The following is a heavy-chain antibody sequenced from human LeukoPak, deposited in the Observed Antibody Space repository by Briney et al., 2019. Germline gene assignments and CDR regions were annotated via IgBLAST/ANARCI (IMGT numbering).Heavy chain of an antibody. CDR3: ARHLDIVATILDY. CDR2: IYPGDSDT. Sequence: GESLKISCKGSGYSFTSYWIGWVRQMPGKGLEWMGIIYPGDSDTRYSPSFQGQVTISADKSISTAYLQWSSLKASDTAMHYCARHLDIVATILDYWGQGTLVTVSS. CDR1: GYSFTSYW. J-gene: IGHJ4*02. V-gene: IGHV5-51*01. D-gene: IGHD5-12*01.